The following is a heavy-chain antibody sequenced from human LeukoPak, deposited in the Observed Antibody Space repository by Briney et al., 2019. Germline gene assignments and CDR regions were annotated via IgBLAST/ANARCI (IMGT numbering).Heavy chain of an antibody. D-gene: IGHD6-19*01. J-gene: IGHJ4*02. Sequence: GGSLRLSCAASGFTVGSNYMSWVRQGPGKGLECVSVISNDGDTYYADSVKGRFTITRDTSKNTVSLQMNSLRAEDTAVYYCAGDKTTGGWYEFDYWGQGTLVTVSS. V-gene: IGHV3-53*01. CDR1: GFTVGSNY. CDR2: ISNDGDT. CDR3: AGDKTTGGWYEFDY.